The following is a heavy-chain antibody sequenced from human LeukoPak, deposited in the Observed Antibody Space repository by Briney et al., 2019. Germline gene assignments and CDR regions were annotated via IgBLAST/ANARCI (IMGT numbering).Heavy chain of an antibody. D-gene: IGHD3-16*01. J-gene: IGHJ3*02. CDR2: ITTSSSTI. Sequence: GGSLRLSCTASGFTFSTFGMSWVRQAPGKGLEWASYITTSSSTIYYADSVRGRFTISRDNAKNSLYLQMNSLRDEDSAVYYCTRDWGRFDIWGQGTMVTVSS. CDR3: TRDWGRFDI. V-gene: IGHV3-48*02. CDR1: GFTFSTFG.